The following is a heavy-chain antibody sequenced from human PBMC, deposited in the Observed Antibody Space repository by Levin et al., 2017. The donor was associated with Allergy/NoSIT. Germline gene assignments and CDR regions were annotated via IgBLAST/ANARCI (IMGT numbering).Heavy chain of an antibody. CDR3: ARDSCSTSCYDY. D-gene: IGHD2-2*01. J-gene: IGHJ4*02. CDR2: INPSGGST. Sequence: VASVKVSCKASGYTFTSYYIHWVRQAPGQGLEWMGLINPSGGSTTYAQKFQGRVTMTRDTSTSTVYMQLSSLRSDDTAVYYCARDSCSTSCYDYWGQGTLVTVSS. V-gene: IGHV1-46*01. CDR1: GYTFTSYY.